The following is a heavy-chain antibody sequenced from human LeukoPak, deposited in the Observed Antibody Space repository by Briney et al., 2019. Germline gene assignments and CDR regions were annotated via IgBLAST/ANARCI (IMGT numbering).Heavy chain of an antibody. D-gene: IGHD3-10*01. CDR3: ARERFPYEPNYYGSGRHNWFDP. J-gene: IGHJ5*02. V-gene: IGHV1-46*01. Sequence: ASVKVSCKASGYTFTSYYMHWVRQAPGQGLEWTGIINPSGGSTSYAQKFQGRVTMTRDTSTSTVYMELSSLRSEDTAVYYCARERFPYEPNYYGSGRHNWFDPWGQGTLVTVSS. CDR2: INPSGGST. CDR1: GYTFTSYY.